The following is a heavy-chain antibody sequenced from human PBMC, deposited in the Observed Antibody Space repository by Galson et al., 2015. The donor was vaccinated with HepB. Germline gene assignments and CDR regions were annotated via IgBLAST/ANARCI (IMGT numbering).Heavy chain of an antibody. CDR3: ARAPNFTLGWPNYYSSYYGMDV. CDR2: TYFMSKWHN. J-gene: IGHJ6*02. CDR1: GDSVSSNSAS. V-gene: IGHV6-1*01. D-gene: IGHD6-19*01. Sequence: CAISGDSVSSNSASWNWVRQSPSRGLEWLGRTYFMSKWHNDYSVSVKTRITIIEDTSNNNFSLQLSSVTPDDTAVYYCARAPNFTLGWPNYYSSYYGMDVWGQGTTVTVSS.